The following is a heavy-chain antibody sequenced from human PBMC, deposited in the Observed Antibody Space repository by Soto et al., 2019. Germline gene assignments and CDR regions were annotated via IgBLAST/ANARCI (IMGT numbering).Heavy chain of an antibody. CDR1: GGSIRDYF. V-gene: IGHV4-59*01. D-gene: IGHD1-7*01. Sequence: SETLSLTCSVSGGSIRDYFCTCIRQSALRRLEWIVYISSSGTVKYNSSLKSRVTISLDRSRNQFSLKLSSVTAADTAVYFCARDRKLELPGNYYYYGMDVWGQGTTVTVSS. J-gene: IGHJ6*02. CDR3: ARDRKLELPGNYYYYGMDV. CDR2: ISSSGTV.